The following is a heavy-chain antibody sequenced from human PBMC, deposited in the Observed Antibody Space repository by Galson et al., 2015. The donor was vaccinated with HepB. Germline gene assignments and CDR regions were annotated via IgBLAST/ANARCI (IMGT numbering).Heavy chain of an antibody. V-gene: IGHV3-7*01. Sequence: SLRLSCAASGFTFSTYWMSWVRQAPGKGLEWVANIKQDGSEKYYVDSVKGRFTISRDNAKNSLYLQMNSLRAEDTAVYYCAAHDSRGYYYYYYYMDVWGKGTTVTVSS. J-gene: IGHJ6*03. CDR3: AAHDSRGYYYYYYYMDV. D-gene: IGHD3-22*01. CDR1: GFTFSTYW. CDR2: IKQDGSEK.